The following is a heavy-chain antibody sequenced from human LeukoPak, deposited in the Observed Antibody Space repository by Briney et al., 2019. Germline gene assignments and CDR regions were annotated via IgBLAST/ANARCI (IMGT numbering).Heavy chain of an antibody. J-gene: IGHJ4*02. CDR3: ARLGRLDGYVLDS. V-gene: IGHV4-59*08. CDR1: GGSISGNY. CDR2: IYNSVTT. D-gene: IGHD5-24*01. Sequence: SETLSLTCTVSGGSISGNYWSWIRQTPGKGLEWVAYIYNSVTTNYNPSLKSRLTISVDTSNNQIFLNLNSVTAADTAVYYCARLGRLDGYVLDSWGQGTLVTVSS.